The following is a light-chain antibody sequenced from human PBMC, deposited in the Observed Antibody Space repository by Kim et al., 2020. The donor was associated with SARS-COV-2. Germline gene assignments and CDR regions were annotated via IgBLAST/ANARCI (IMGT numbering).Light chain of an antibody. J-gene: IGLJ2*01. V-gene: IGLV7-46*01. Sequence: PGGKDKLTSASSGGTVHSGHYPFWFPQKPGQAPRTLIFDTSKNHSWTPARFSGSLLGGKAALTLSGAQPEDEADYYCLLFYGGARAFGGGTQLTVL. CDR3: LLFYGGARA. CDR1: GGTVHSGHY. CDR2: DTS.